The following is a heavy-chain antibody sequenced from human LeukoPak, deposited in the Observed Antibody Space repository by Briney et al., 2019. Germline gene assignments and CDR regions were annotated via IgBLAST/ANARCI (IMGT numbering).Heavy chain of an antibody. CDR3: ARDRRNQLLSDSYDAFDI. CDR2: IYYSGST. J-gene: IGHJ3*02. D-gene: IGHD2-2*01. CDR1: GGSISSYY. V-gene: IGHV4-59*01. Sequence: SETLSRNCTVSGGSISSYYWSWIRQPPGSGLEWIGYIYYSGSTNYNPSLQSRVTISVDTSKNQFSLKLSSVTAADTAVYYCARDRRNQLLSDSYDAFDIWGQGTMVTVSS.